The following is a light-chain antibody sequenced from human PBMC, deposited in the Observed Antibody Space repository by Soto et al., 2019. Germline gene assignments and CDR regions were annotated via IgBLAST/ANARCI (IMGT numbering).Light chain of an antibody. J-gene: IGLJ7*01. Sequence: QSVLTQPASVSGSPGQSITTSCTGSSSDVGGYNFVSWFQQHPGKAPKLIIYEVNNRPSGVSNRFSASKSGNTASLTISGLQAEDEADYYCGSYSNTATRVFGGGTQLTVL. CDR1: SSDVGGYNF. V-gene: IGLV2-14*01. CDR2: EVN. CDR3: GSYSNTATRV.